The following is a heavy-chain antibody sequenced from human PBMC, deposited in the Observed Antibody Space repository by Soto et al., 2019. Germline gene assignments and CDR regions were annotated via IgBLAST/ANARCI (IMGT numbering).Heavy chain of an antibody. J-gene: IGHJ4*02. CDR2: IYWDDDK. V-gene: IGHV2-5*02. CDR1: GFSLSTSEVG. Sequence: QITLKESGPTLVKPTQTLTLTCTFSGFSLSTSEVGVSWILQPPGKALEWLALIYWDDDKRYSPSLKSRLTITQDTSKNQVVLTMTNMDRVDTATYCCAHRRTRSSAFGYWGQGTLVTVSS. CDR3: AHRRTRSSAFGY. D-gene: IGHD6-13*01.